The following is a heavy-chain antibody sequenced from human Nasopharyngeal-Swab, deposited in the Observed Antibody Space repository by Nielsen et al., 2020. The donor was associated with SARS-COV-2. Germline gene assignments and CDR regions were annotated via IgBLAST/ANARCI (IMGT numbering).Heavy chain of an antibody. CDR1: GYTFTSDG. Sequence: ASVKVPCKASGYTFTSDGISRVRGTPGQGREGIGWISAYNGNTNYAQKLQGRVTMTTDTSTSTADMELRSLRSDDTAVYYCASNPLYCSSTSCYHDAFDIWGQGTMVTVSS. CDR2: ISAYNGNT. CDR3: ASNPLYCSSTSCYHDAFDI. J-gene: IGHJ3*02. V-gene: IGHV1-18*01. D-gene: IGHD2-2*01.